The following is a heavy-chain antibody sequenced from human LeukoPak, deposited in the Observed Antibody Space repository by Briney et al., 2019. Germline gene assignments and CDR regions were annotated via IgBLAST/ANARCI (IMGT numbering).Heavy chain of an antibody. CDR3: GKDSRPSVTTFRSRWTDS. V-gene: IGHV3-23*01. J-gene: IGHJ4*02. Sequence: QSGESLRLSCVASGCTFISYAMNWVRQAPGKGLEWVSAISGSSRSTYHAESVKGRFTISRDNSKNTLFLQMNSLRAEDTAVYYCGKDSRPSVTTFRSRWTDSWGQGTLVTVSS. CDR2: ISGSSRST. D-gene: IGHD4-11*01. CDR1: GCTFISYA.